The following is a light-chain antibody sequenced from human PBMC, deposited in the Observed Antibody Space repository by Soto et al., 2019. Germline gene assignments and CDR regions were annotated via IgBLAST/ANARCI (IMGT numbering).Light chain of an antibody. Sequence: LTQPPSASGTPGQRVTISCSGSGSSIGTNTVNWYRQLPGTAPKLLIYGDNQRPSGVPDRFSGSKSGTSASLAISGLQSEDEAEYYCAAWDGSLNNVLFGGGTKLTVL. CDR2: GDN. CDR1: GSSIGTNT. J-gene: IGLJ2*01. V-gene: IGLV1-44*01. CDR3: AAWDGSLNNVL.